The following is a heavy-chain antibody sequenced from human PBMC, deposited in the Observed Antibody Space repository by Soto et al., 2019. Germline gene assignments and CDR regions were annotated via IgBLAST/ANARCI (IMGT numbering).Heavy chain of an antibody. D-gene: IGHD4-4*01. CDR3: AKDSNKYSSSLRGRYFDY. V-gene: IGHV3-53*01. CDR1: GFSVSSNY. J-gene: IGHJ4*02. Sequence: GGSLRLSCAASGFSVSSNYMSWVRQAPGKGLEWVSVFYTDGSRYYADSVKGRFTISRDNSKNTLFLQMNSLGAEDTAVYYCAKDSNKYSSSLRGRYFDYWGQGIGVTVSS. CDR2: FYTDGSR.